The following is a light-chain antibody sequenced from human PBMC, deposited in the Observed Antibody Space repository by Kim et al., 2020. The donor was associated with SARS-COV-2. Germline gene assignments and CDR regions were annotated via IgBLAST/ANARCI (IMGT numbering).Light chain of an antibody. CDR3: QHYGSSSGT. CDR1: RNY. Sequence: RNYLAWYQQKAGQAPRLLIHSASSRATGIPDRISGSGSGTDFTLTISRLEPEGFAVYYCQHYGSSSGTFGPGTKVDIK. CDR2: SAS. V-gene: IGKV3-20*01. J-gene: IGKJ1*01.